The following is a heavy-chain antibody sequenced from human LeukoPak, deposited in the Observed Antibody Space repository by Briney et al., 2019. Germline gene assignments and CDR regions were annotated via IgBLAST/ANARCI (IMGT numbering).Heavy chain of an antibody. V-gene: IGHV3-30-3*01. CDR2: ISYDGSNK. CDR3: ARHRGPSLYSSGYFDY. CDR1: GFTFSSYA. D-gene: IGHD3-22*01. J-gene: IGHJ4*02. Sequence: GGSLRLSCAASGFTFSSYAMHWVRQAPGKGPEWVAVISYDGSNKYYADSVKGRFTISRDNSMNTLYLQMNSLRADDTAVYYCARHRGPSLYSSGYFDYWGQGTLVTVSS.